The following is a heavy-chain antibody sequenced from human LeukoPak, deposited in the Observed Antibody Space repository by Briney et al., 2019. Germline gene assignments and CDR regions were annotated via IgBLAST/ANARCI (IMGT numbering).Heavy chain of an antibody. Sequence: PSETLALTCAAYGGSFSGYYWSWISQPPGKGREWIGEINHSGSTNYNPSLKSRVTISVDTAKNQFSLKLSSVTAADTAVYYCARGLRDYWDQGTLVTVSS. D-gene: IGHD5-12*01. CDR1: GGSFSGYY. J-gene: IGHJ4*02. V-gene: IGHV4-34*01. CDR2: INHSGST. CDR3: ARGLRDY.